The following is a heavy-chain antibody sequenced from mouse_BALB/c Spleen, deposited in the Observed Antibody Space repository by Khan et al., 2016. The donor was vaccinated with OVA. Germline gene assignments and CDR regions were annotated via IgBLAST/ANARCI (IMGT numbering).Heavy chain of an antibody. Sequence: EVQLQESGPGLVKPSQSLSLTCTVTGYSITSDYVWNWIRQFPGNKLEWMGYISYSGSTSYTPSLKSRFSITRDTSKNQFFLQLNSMTTEDTANYYCTRGRANWGQGTLVTVSA. D-gene: IGHD3-3*01. CDR1: GYSITSDYV. CDR2: ISYSGST. CDR3: TRGRAN. J-gene: IGHJ3*01. V-gene: IGHV3-2*02.